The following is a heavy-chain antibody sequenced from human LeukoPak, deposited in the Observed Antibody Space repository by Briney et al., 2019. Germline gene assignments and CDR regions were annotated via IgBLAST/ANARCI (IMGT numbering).Heavy chain of an antibody. Sequence: ASVKVSCKASGYTFTSYGISWVRQATGQGLEWMGWLNPNSGNTAYAQKFQGRVTITRTTSLSTAYMELSSLRSEDTAVYYCARIPTRAKNYYYYYMDVWGKGTTVTVSS. J-gene: IGHJ6*03. V-gene: IGHV1-8*03. CDR3: ARIPTRAKNYYYYYMDV. CDR2: LNPNSGNT. CDR1: GYTFTSYG.